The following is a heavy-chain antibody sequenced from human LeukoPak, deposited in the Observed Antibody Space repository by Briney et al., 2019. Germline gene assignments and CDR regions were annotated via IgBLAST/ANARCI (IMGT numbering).Heavy chain of an antibody. CDR1: GFTFSDYY. CDR3: AREDVTCAFDI. V-gene: IGHV3-11*04. CDR2: ISSSGSTI. D-gene: IGHD3-16*01. Sequence: GGSLRLSCAASGFTFSDYYMSWLRQAPGKGLEWASYISSSGSTIYYADSVKGRFTISRDNAKNSLYLQMNSLRAEDTAVYYCAREDVTCAFDIWGQGTMVTVSS. J-gene: IGHJ3*02.